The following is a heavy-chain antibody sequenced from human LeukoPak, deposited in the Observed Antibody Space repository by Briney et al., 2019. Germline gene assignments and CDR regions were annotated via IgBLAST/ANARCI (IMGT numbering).Heavy chain of an antibody. CDR3: GKDFARNAQLLWYFDY. V-gene: IGHV3-64D*06. CDR2: ISSNGGST. J-gene: IGHJ4*02. Sequence: GGSLRPSCSASGFTFSSYAMHWVRQAPGKGLEYVSAISSNGGSTYYADSVKGRFTISRDNSKNTLYLRMSSLRAEDTAVYYCGKDFARNAQLLWYFDYWGQGTLVTVSS. D-gene: IGHD2-2*01. CDR1: GFTFSSYA.